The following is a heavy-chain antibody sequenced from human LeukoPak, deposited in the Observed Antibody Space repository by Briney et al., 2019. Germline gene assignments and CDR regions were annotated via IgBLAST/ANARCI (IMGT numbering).Heavy chain of an antibody. CDR2: ISASGGTT. J-gene: IGHJ2*01. CDR3: ATLYGDYNWYFDL. CDR1: QLTFNRYV. D-gene: IGHD4-17*01. Sequence: GGSLRLSCTSSQLTFNRYVMAWVRQAPGNRLQWVSTISASGGTTYYSDSVQGRFTVSRDNSKNTLYLQMNSLRAEDTAVYYCATLYGDYNWYFDLWGRGTLVTVSS. V-gene: IGHV3-23*01.